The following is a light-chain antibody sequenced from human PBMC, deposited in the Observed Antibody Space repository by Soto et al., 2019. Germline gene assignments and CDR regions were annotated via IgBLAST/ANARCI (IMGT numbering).Light chain of an antibody. Sequence: EIVLTKSPATLSLSPGERATLSCRASQSVSSYLAWYQQKPGQAPRLLIYDASNRATGIPARFSGSGSGTAFTLTISSLEPEDFAVYYCQQRSNWPRGTFGQGTKVETK. CDR1: QSVSSY. CDR3: QQRSNWPRGT. J-gene: IGKJ1*01. CDR2: DAS. V-gene: IGKV3-11*01.